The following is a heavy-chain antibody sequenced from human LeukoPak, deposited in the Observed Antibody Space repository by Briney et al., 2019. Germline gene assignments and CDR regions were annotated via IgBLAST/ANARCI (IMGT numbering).Heavy chain of an antibody. D-gene: IGHD3-3*01. CDR1: GFTFSSYA. V-gene: IGHV3-64*01. CDR3: ARDKGIRFLEFVGDY. CDR2: ISSNGGST. J-gene: IGHJ4*02. Sequence: GGSLRLSCAASGFTFSSYAMHWVRQAPGKGLEYVSAISSNGGSTYYANSVKGRFAISRDNSKNTLYLQMGSLRAEDMAVYYCARDKGIRFLEFVGDYWGQGTLVTVSS.